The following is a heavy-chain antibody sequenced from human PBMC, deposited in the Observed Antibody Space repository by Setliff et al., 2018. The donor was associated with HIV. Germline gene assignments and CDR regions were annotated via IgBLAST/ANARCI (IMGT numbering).Heavy chain of an antibody. CDR3: ARHSPNVGVRGDAFDI. D-gene: IGHD2-8*01. V-gene: IGHV4-59*08. J-gene: IGHJ3*02. CDR1: GGSISSHY. CDR2: IHYSGAT. Sequence: SSETLSLTCTVSGGSISSHYWIWIRQPPGKGLEWIGYIHYSGATNYNPSLKSRVTISLGTSRTQFSLRLSSVTAADTAVYYCARHSPNVGVRGDAFDIWGQGTVVTVSS.